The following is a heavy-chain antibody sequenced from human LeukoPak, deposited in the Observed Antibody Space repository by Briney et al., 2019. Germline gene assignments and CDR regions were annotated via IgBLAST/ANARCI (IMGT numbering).Heavy chain of an antibody. Sequence: PGGSLRLSCVASGFTFDDYAMHWVRQAPGKGLEWVSSISSSSSYIYYADSVKGRITISRDNAKNSLYLQMNSLRAEDTAVYYCAKSSSWYDGNWFDPWGQGTLVTVSS. V-gene: IGHV3-21*01. J-gene: IGHJ5*02. CDR3: AKSSSWYDGNWFDP. CDR2: ISSSSSYI. D-gene: IGHD6-13*01. CDR1: GFTFDDYA.